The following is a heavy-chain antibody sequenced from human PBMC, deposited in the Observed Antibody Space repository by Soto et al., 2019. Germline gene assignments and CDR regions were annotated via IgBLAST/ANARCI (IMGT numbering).Heavy chain of an antibody. CDR1: GYTFTSYD. CDR2: MNPNIGTT. J-gene: IGHJ6*02. D-gene: IGHD3-10*01. Sequence: GASVKVSCKASGYTFTSYDINWVRQATGQGLEWMGGMNPNIGTTNYAQKFQGRVTMTRNESTSTAYMELSSLRSEDTAVYYCARGRYYGSGSYPPYYYYGMDVWGQGTTVTVSS. CDR3: ARGRYYGSGSYPPYYYYGMDV. V-gene: IGHV1-8*01.